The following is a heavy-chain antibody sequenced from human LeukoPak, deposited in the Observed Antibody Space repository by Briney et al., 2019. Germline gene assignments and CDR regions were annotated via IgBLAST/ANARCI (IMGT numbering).Heavy chain of an antibody. Sequence: GGSQRLSCAASGFTFSSYAMSWVRQAPGKGLEWVSAISGSGGSTYYADSVKDRFTISRDNSKNTLYLQMNGLTADDTAVYFCARDRDIYDYVWGSYRSRNWFDSWGQGTLVTVSS. V-gene: IGHV3-23*01. CDR1: GFTFSSYA. J-gene: IGHJ5*01. CDR2: ISGSGGST. D-gene: IGHD3-16*02. CDR3: ARDRDIYDYVWGSYRSRNWFDS.